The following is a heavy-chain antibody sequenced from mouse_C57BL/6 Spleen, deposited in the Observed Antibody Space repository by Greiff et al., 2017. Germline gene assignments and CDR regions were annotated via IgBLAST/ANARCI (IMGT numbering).Heavy chain of an antibody. CDR1: GYTFTSYW. Sequence: VKLQQPGTELVKPGASVKLSCKASGYTFTSYWMHWVKQRPGQGLEWIGNINPSNGGTNYNEKFKSKATLTVDKSSSTAYMQLSSLTSEDSAVYYCARSFYSNYEDYYAMDYWGQGTSVTVSS. CDR3: ARSFYSNYEDYYAMDY. J-gene: IGHJ4*01. V-gene: IGHV1-53*01. D-gene: IGHD2-5*01. CDR2: INPSNGGT.